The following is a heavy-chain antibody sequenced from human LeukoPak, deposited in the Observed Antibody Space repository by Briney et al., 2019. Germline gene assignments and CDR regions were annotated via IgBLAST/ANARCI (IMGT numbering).Heavy chain of an antibody. CDR2: ISWNSINI. CDR1: GFTFDDYG. J-gene: IGHJ4*02. D-gene: IGHD3-10*01. V-gene: IGHV3-9*01. Sequence: GGSLRLSCAASGFTFDDYGMHWVRHAPGKGLEWVSGISWNSINIGYADSVKGRFTASRDNAKNSLYLQMNSLRAEDTAVYYCVRLSAMLRGPEPFYYFEHWGQGTLVTVSS. CDR3: VRLSAMLRGPEPFYYFEH.